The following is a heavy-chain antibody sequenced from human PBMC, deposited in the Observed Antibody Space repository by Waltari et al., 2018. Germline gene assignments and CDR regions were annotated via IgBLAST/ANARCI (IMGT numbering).Heavy chain of an antibody. J-gene: IGHJ6*03. V-gene: IGHV4-38-2*02. D-gene: IGHD5-12*01. Sequence: QVQLQESGPGLVKPSETLSLSCTVSAYSITSGYYWGWIRQPPGKGLEWIGSGYHSGSTYYNPSLKGRVTISIDTSKNQFSLKLRSVTAADTAVYYCVGATMELFYYYYYYMDVWGKGTTVTISS. CDR1: AYSITSGYY. CDR2: GYHSGST. CDR3: VGATMELFYYYYYYMDV.